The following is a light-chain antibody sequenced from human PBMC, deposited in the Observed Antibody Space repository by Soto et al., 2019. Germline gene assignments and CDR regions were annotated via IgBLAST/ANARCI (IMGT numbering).Light chain of an antibody. CDR3: QQYDRSPFT. Sequence: EIMMTQSPGTVSLTPGETATLSYTARQSVSSNYAAWFHQKPGQAPRLLILGASSRATGVPDRFSASGSGTDFTLTISRLEHEDFAVYYCQQYDRSPFTFGPGTKVDI. V-gene: IGKV3-20*01. CDR2: GAS. J-gene: IGKJ3*01. CDR1: QSVSSNY.